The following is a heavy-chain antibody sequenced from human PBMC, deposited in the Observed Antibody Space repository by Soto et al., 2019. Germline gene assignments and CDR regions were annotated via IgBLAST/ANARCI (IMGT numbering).Heavy chain of an antibody. CDR3: AREGGYCSGCSCSKYYYYYYMDV. J-gene: IGHJ6*03. Sequence: SETLSLTCAVYGGSFSGYYWSWIRQPPGKGLEWIGEINHSGSTNYNPSLKSRVTISVDTSKNQFSLKLSSVTAADTAVYYCAREGGYCSGCSCSKYYYYYYMDVWGQGTTVTVSS. V-gene: IGHV4-34*01. CDR1: GGSFSGYY. CDR2: INHSGST. D-gene: IGHD2-15*01.